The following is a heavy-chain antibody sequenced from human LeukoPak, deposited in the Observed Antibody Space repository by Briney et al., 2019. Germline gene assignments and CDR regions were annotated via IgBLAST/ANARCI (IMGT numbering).Heavy chain of an antibody. V-gene: IGHV3-33*01. J-gene: IGHJ6*02. CDR2: IWYDGSNK. CDR3: ARTYSSSPNYYYGMDV. Sequence: GGSLRLSCAASGFTSSSYGIHWVRQAPGKGPEWVAVIWYDGSNKYYADSVKDRFTISRDNSKNALYLQMNSLRAEDTAVYYCARTYSSSPNYYYGMDVWGQGTTVTVSS. D-gene: IGHD6-13*01. CDR1: GFTSSSYG.